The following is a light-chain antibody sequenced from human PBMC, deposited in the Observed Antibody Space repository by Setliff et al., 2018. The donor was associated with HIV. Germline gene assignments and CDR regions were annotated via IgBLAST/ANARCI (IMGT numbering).Light chain of an antibody. V-gene: IGLV2-23*02. CDR3: CSYASSTTYV. CDR1: RSDIGTYDL. J-gene: IGLJ1*01. CDR2: EVN. Sequence: QSALTQPASVSGSPGQSSPISCTGTRSDIGTYDLVSWYRQYPGKAPKLIIYEVNRRPAGVSDRLSGSKSGNTASLTISGLRAEDEATYYCCSYASSTTYVFGTGTKVTVL.